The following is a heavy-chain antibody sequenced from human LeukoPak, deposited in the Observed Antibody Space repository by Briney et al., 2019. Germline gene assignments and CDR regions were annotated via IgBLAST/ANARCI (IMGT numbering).Heavy chain of an antibody. CDR3: ARDTYYDILTGYPAWGFDL. CDR1: GGSISSYY. J-gene: IGHJ2*01. Sequence: SETLSLTCTVSGGSISSYYWSWIRQPPGKGLEWIGYIYYSGSTNCNPSLKSRVTISVDTSKNQFSLKLSSVTAADTAVYYCARDTYYDILTGYPAWGFDLWGRGTLVTVSS. CDR2: IYYSGST. V-gene: IGHV4-59*01. D-gene: IGHD3-9*01.